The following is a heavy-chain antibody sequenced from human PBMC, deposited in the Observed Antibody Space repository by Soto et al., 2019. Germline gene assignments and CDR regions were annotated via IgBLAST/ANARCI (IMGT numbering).Heavy chain of an antibody. J-gene: IGHJ4*02. V-gene: IGHV4-59*01. CDR2: IYYSGST. CDR1: GGSISSYY. CDR3: ARGIVPAWTGD. D-gene: IGHD2-21*01. Sequence: LSLTCTVSGGSISSYYGSWIRQPPGKGLEWIGYIYYSGSTNYNPSLKSRVTISVDTSKNQFSLKLSSVTAADTAVYYCARGIVPAWTGDWGQGTLVTVSS.